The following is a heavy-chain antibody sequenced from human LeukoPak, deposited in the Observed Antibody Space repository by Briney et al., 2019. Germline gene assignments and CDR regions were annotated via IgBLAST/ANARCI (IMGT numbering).Heavy chain of an antibody. CDR2: IYYSGST. V-gene: IGHV4-59*01. D-gene: IGHD1-1*01. Sequence: SETLSLTCTVSGGSISSYYWSWIRQPPGKGLEWIGYIYYSGSTNYNPSLKSRVTISVDTSKNQFSLKLSSVTAADTAVRTTEAHSWRTRYYDYYMDVWGKGTTVTISS. CDR1: GGSISSYY. J-gene: IGHJ6*03. CDR3: EAHSWRTRYYDYYMDV.